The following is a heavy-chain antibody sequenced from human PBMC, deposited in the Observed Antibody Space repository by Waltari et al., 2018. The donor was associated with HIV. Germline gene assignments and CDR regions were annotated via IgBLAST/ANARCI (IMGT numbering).Heavy chain of an antibody. CDR1: GFPFSNYA. Sequence: EVQLLQSGGDLVQPGGSLRLPCAASGFPFSNYAMNWVRQAPGKGLEWVSSISGGGGTTYYAGSVKGRFTVSRDNSKNTLYLQMNSLRVEDTAMYYCTKDQTGAADSWGQGTQVTVPS. CDR2: ISGGGGTT. D-gene: IGHD1-1*01. J-gene: IGHJ5*02. V-gene: IGHV3-23*01. CDR3: TKDQTGAADS.